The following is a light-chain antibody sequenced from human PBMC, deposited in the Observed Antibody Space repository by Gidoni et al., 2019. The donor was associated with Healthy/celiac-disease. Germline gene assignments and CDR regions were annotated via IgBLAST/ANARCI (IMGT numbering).Light chain of an antibody. V-gene: IGKV3-11*01. CDR2: DAS. CDR3: QQRSNWPRR. CDR1: QSVSSY. J-gene: IGKJ2*04. Sequence: ALTQSPTTLSLSPGARATLSCSASQSVSSYLAWYQQKPGQAPRLLIYDASTRATGIPARFSGSGSGTDFTLTISSLEPEDLAVYYCQQRSNWPRRFGQGTKLEIK.